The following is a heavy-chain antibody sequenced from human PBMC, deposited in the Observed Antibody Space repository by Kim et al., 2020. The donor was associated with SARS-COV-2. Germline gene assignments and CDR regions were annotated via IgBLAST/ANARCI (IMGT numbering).Heavy chain of an antibody. V-gene: IGHV1-2*02. D-gene: IGHD3-16*01. CDR1: GYTFTGYY. CDR3: ARDLGDPKGGHAFDI. Sequence: ASVKVSCKASGYTFTGYYMHWVRQAPGQGLEWMGWINPNSGGTNYAQKFQGRVTMTRDTSISTAYMELSRLRSDDTAVYYCARDLGDPKGGHAFDIWGQGTMVTVSS. CDR2: INPNSGGT. J-gene: IGHJ3*02.